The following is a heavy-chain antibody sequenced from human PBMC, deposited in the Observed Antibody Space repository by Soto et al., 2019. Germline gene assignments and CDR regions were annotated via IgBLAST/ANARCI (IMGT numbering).Heavy chain of an antibody. J-gene: IGHJ5*02. CDR1: GYTFTSYG. D-gene: IGHD2-2*01. V-gene: IGHV1-18*01. CDR3: ARDPGLVPAALSLFDP. Sequence: QVQLVQSGAEVKKPGASVKVSCKASGYTFTSYGISWVRQAPGQGLEWMGWISAYNGNTNYAQKLQGRVTMTTDTXTXIAYMELRSLRSDDTAVYYCARDPGLVPAALSLFDPWGQGTLVTVSS. CDR2: ISAYNGNT.